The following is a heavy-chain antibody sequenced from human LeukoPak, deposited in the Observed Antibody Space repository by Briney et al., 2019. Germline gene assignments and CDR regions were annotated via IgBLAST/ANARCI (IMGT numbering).Heavy chain of an antibody. J-gene: IGHJ4*02. CDR3: AKIIMVIPNGHFDY. CDR2: ISGSGGST. V-gene: IGHV3-23*01. Sequence: GGSLRLSCAASGFTFSGYAMSWVRQAPGKGLEWVSAISGSGGSTYYADSVKGRFTISRDNSKNTLYLQMNSLRAEDTAVYYCAKIIMVIPNGHFDYWGQGTLVTVSS. CDR1: GFTFSGYA. D-gene: IGHD3-22*01.